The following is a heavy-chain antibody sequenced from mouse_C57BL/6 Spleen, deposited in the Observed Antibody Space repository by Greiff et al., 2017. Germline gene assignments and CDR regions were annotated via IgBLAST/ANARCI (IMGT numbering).Heavy chain of an antibody. CDR2: IDPSDSYT. J-gene: IGHJ2*01. Sequence: QVQLQQPGAELVKPGASVKLSCKASGYTFTSYWMQWVKQRPGQGLEWIGEIDPSDSYTNYNQKFKGKATLTVDTSSSTAYMQLSSLTSEDSAVYYCARGRKLFDYWGQGTTRTVSS. CDR1: GYTFTSYW. CDR3: ARGRKLFDY. V-gene: IGHV1-50*01.